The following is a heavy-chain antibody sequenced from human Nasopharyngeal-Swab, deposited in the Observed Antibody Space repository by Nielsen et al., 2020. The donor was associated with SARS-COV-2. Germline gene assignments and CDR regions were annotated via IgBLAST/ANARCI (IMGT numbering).Heavy chain of an antibody. Sequence: WIRQPPGKGLEWIGYIYYSGSTYYNPSPKSRVTISVDTSKNQFSLKLSSVTAADTAVYYCARDPTPLNYYYYYYMDVWGKGTTVTVSS. CDR2: IYYSGST. V-gene: IGHV4-30-4*01. J-gene: IGHJ6*03. CDR3: ARDPTPLNYYYYYYMDV.